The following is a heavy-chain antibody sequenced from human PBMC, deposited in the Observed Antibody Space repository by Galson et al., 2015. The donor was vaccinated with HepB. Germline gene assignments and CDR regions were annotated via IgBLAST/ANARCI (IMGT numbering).Heavy chain of an antibody. Sequence: SLRLSCAASGFTFSSYAMHWVRQAPGKGLEYVSAISSNGGSTYYADSVKGRFTISRDNSKNTLYLQMSSLRAEDTAVYYCVGYSTAPERDWGQGTLVTVSS. V-gene: IGHV3-64D*06. CDR2: ISSNGGST. CDR3: VGYSTAPERD. CDR1: GFTFSSYA. J-gene: IGHJ4*02. D-gene: IGHD5-18*01.